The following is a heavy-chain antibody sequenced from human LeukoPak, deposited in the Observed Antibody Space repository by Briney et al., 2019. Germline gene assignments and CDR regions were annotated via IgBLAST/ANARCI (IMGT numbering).Heavy chain of an antibody. Sequence: SETLSLTCTVSGGSISRYYWSWIRQPPGKGLEWIGYIYYSGSTNYNPSLKSRVTISVDTSKNQFSLKLSSVTAADTAVYYCARSRGPTAFDIWGQGTMVTVSS. D-gene: IGHD3-10*01. CDR1: GGSISRYY. J-gene: IGHJ3*02. CDR3: ARSRGPTAFDI. CDR2: IYYSGST. V-gene: IGHV4-59*08.